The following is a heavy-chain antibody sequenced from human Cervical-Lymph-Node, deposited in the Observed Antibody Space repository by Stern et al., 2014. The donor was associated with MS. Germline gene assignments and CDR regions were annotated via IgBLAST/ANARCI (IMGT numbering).Heavy chain of an antibody. CDR3: AHRDDWQLDFAY. J-gene: IGHJ4*02. D-gene: IGHD6-6*01. Sequence: QVTLKESGPTLVIPTQTLTLTCTFSGFSLTTNGVAVGWIRQPPGKAPEWLALIYWDYDTRYSPSLKSRLTITKDTSKNQVLLTMTNVEPVDTATYYCAHRDDWQLDFAYWGQGILVTVSS. V-gene: IGHV2-5*02. CDR2: IYWDYDT. CDR1: GFSLTTNGVA.